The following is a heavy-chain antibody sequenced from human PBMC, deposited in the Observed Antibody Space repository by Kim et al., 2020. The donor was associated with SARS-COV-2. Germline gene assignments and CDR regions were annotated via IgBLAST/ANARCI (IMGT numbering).Heavy chain of an antibody. CDR3: AREQAHGSGYGMDV. CDR1: GFTFSSYG. CDR2: ISYDGSNK. J-gene: IGHJ6*02. Sequence: GGSLRLSCAASGFTFSSYGMHWVRQAPGKGLEWVAVISYDGSNKYYADSVKGRFTISRDNPKNTLYLQMNSLRAEDTAVYYCAREQAHGSGYGMDVWGQGTTVTVSS. V-gene: IGHV3-33*05. D-gene: IGHD3-10*01.